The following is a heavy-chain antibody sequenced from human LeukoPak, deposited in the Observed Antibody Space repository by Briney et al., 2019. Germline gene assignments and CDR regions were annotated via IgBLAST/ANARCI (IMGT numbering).Heavy chain of an antibody. Sequence: SETLSLTCTVSGGSISSGGYYWNWIRQHPGKGLEWIGYIYNSGRTHTKPSLKSRVTISVDTSKNQLSLKPRYVTPADTAVYYCARGLPYCDILTGSETGSFDPWGQGTLVTVSS. V-gene: IGHV4-31*03. CDR1: GGSISSGGYY. CDR3: ARGLPYCDILTGSETGSFDP. D-gene: IGHD3-9*01. CDR2: IYNSGRT. J-gene: IGHJ5*02.